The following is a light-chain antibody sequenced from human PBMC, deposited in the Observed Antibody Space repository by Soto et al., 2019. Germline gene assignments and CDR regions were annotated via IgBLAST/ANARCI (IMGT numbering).Light chain of an antibody. Sequence: EIVLTQSPGTLSLSPGERATLSCRASRTVSSRFLAWYQQKPGQAPRLLIYGALSRATGIPDRFSGSGSGTDFTLTISRLEPEDFALYYCQQYATSPLTFGGGTKVEIK. CDR2: GAL. J-gene: IGKJ4*01. V-gene: IGKV3-20*01. CDR3: QQYATSPLT. CDR1: RTVSSRF.